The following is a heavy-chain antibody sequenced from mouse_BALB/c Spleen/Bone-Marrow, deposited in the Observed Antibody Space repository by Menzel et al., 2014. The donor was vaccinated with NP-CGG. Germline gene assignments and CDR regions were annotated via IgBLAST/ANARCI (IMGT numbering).Heavy chain of an antibody. D-gene: IGHD2-14*01. V-gene: IGHV14-3*02. CDR2: IDPANGNT. CDR3: ASYRYAWYFDV. J-gene: IGHJ1*01. Sequence: EVMLVESGAELVKPGASVKLSCTASGFNIKDTYMHWVKQRPEQGLEWIGRIDPANGNTKYDPKFQGKATITADTSSNTAYLQLSSLTSEDTAVYYCASYRYAWYFDVWGAETTVNVSS. CDR1: GFNIKDTY.